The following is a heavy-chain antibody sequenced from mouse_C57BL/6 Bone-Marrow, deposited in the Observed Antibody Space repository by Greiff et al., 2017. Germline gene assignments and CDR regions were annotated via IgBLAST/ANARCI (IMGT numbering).Heavy chain of an antibody. D-gene: IGHD1-1*01. CDR3: TRAPHYYGSSPCAMDY. CDR2: IDPETGGT. J-gene: IGHJ4*01. CDR1: GYTFTDYE. V-gene: IGHV1-15*01. Sequence: QVQLQQSGAELVRPGASVTLSCKASGYTFTDYEMHWVKQTPVHGLEWIGAIDPETGGTAYNQKFKGKAILTADKSSSTAYMELRSLTSEDSAVYYCTRAPHYYGSSPCAMDYWGQGTSVTVSS.